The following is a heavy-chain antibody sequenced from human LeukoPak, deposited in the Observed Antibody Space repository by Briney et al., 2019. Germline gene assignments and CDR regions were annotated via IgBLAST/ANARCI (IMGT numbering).Heavy chain of an antibody. CDR2: IHPGDSDT. J-gene: IGHJ4*02. Sequence: PGESLKISCKGSGHSFTTYWIGWVRQMPGRGLEWMGIIHPGDSDTRYSPSFQGQVTISADKSIGTAYLQWSSLKASDTAMYYCARARYCSGGSCYAEYWGQGTLVTVSS. CDR3: ARARYCSGGSCYAEY. CDR1: GHSFTTYW. V-gene: IGHV5-51*01. D-gene: IGHD2-15*01.